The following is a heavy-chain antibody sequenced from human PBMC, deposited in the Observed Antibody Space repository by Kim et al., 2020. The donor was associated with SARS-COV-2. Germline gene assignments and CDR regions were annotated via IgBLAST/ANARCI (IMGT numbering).Heavy chain of an antibody. CDR2: IYHSGST. D-gene: IGHD3-22*01. J-gene: IGHJ5*02. Sequence: SETLSLTCAVSGGSISSSNWWSWVRQPPGKGLEWIGEIYHSGSTNYNSSLKSRVTISVDKSKNQFSLKLSSVTAADTAVYYCASRGWDYYDSSGYYSPLGWFDPWGQGTLVTVSS. CDR1: GGSISSSNW. CDR3: ASRGWDYYDSSGYYSPLGWFDP. V-gene: IGHV4-4*02.